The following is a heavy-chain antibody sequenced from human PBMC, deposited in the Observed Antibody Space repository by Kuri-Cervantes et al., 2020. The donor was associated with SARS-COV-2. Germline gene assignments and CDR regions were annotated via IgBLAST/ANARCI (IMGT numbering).Heavy chain of an antibody. J-gene: IGHJ4*02. CDR2: IYFSGST. V-gene: IGHV4-39*01. CDR3: GRRASDWHIDY. Sequence: GSLRLSCSVSGGSISSSGHYWGWVRQPPGKGLEWIGSIYFSGSTYYTSSLKSRVTISVDTSKNQFSLKLTSVTATDTAVYYCGRRASDWHIDYWGQGTLVTVSS. D-gene: IGHD3-9*01. CDR1: GGSISSSGHY.